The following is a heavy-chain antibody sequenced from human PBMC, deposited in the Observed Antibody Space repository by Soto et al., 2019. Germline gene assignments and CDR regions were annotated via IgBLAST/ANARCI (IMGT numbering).Heavy chain of an antibody. V-gene: IGHV2-5*02. CDR3: AHKGGRGAGMDV. D-gene: IGHD2-15*01. Sequence: QITLKESGPTLVKPTQTLTLTCPLSGFSLSTSGVGVGWIRQPPGKALEWLALIYWDEDKRYSPSLKSRLTITKDTSTNEVVLTMTNMDPVDTGTYYCAHKGGRGAGMDVWGQGATVTVSS. J-gene: IGHJ6*02. CDR1: GFSLSTSGVG. CDR2: IYWDEDK.